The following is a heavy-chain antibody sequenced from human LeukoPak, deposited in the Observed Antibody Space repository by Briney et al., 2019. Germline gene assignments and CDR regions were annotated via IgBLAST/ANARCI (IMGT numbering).Heavy chain of an antibody. D-gene: IGHD4-11*01. CDR2: ISDSGGRI. CDR1: GFAFSSYA. V-gene: IGHV3-23*01. CDR3: AKDPPTTGTYFDY. J-gene: IGHJ4*02. Sequence: GGSLRLSCVASGFAFSSYAMSWVRQAPGKGLEWVSFISDSGGRIYFADSVKGRFTISRDNSKNTLYLQMNSLRAEDTAVYYCAKDPPTTGTYFDYWGQGTLVTVSS.